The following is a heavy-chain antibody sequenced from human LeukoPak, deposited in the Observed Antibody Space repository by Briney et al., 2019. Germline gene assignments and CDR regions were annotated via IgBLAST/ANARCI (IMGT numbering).Heavy chain of an antibody. CDR3: ARDAKGAFDI. V-gene: IGHV3-21*01. Sequence: GGSLRLSCAASGFTFSSYSMNWVRQAPGKRLEWVSSISSSSSYIYYADSVKGRFTISRDNAKNSLYLQMNSLRAEDTAVYYCARDAKGAFDIWGQGTMVTVSS. J-gene: IGHJ3*02. CDR1: GFTFSSYS. CDR2: ISSSSSYI.